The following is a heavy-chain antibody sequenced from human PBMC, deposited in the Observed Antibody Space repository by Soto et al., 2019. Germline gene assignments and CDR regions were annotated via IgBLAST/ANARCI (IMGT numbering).Heavy chain of an antibody. D-gene: IGHD3-3*01. CDR3: ARDSDTIFGVVIILDY. CDR2: ISSSSSTI. CDR1: GFTFSSYS. J-gene: IGHJ4*02. V-gene: IGHV3-48*02. Sequence: GGSLRLSCAASGFTFSSYSMNWVRQAPGKGLEWVSYISSSSSTIYYADSVKGRFTISRDNAKNSLYLQMNSLRDEDTAVYYCARDSDTIFGVVIILDYWGQGTLVTVSS.